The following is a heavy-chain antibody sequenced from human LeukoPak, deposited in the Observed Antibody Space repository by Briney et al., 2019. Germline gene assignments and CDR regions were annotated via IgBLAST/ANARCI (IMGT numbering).Heavy chain of an antibody. Sequence: SGGSLRLSCAASGFTFSDYYMSWIRQAPGKGLEWVSYISSSGSTIYYADSVKGRFTISRDNAKNSLYLQMNSLRAEDTAVYYCARDGARWLRWGRPLDYWGQGTLVTVSS. CDR1: GFTFSDYY. J-gene: IGHJ4*02. CDR2: ISSSGSTI. D-gene: IGHD5-24*01. CDR3: ARDGARWLRWGRPLDY. V-gene: IGHV3-11*01.